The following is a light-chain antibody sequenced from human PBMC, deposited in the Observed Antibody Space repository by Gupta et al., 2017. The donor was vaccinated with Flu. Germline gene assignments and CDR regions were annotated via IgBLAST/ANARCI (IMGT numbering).Light chain of an antibody. V-gene: IGKV3-20*01. CDR2: GVS. J-gene: IGKJ2*01. CDR1: QSVST. Sequence: EIVLTQSPGTLSLSPGERATLSCRAGQSVSTLAWYQQKPGQAPRLLIYGVSNRGTGIPDRFSGSWSGTDFTLTISRLEPEDFAVHYCQQFGTSPPDTFGQGTRLEIK. CDR3: QQFGTSPPDT.